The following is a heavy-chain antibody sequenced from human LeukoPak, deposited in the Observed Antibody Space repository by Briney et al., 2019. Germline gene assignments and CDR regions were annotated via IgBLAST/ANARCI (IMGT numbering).Heavy chain of an antibody. V-gene: IGHV3-48*03. CDR1: AFTFSSYE. J-gene: IGHJ4*02. Sequence: GGSLRLSCAASAFTFSSYEMSWVRQAPGKGLEWVSFISGGGSTIYNADSVKGRFTISRDNAKNSLYLQMNSLRPEDTAVYYCARVTGSGSYYDGRYFDYWGQGTLVTVSS. CDR2: ISGGGSTI. D-gene: IGHD3-10*01. CDR3: ARVTGSGSYYDGRYFDY.